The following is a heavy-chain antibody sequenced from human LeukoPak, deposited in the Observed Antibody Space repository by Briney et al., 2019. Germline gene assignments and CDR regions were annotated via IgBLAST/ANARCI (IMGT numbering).Heavy chain of an antibody. Sequence: ASVKVSCKASGYTFTSYDINWVRQATGQGLEWMGWMNPNSGNTGYAKKFQGRVTMTRNTSISTAYMELSSLRSEDTAVYYCARSRPVWGSYRSNWFDPWGQGTLVTVSS. J-gene: IGHJ5*02. V-gene: IGHV1-8*01. D-gene: IGHD3-16*02. CDR2: MNPNSGNT. CDR3: ARSRPVWGSYRSNWFDP. CDR1: GYTFTSYD.